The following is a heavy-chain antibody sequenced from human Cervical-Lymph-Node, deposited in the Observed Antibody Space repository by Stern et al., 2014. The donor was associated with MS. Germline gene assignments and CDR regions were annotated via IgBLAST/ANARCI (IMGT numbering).Heavy chain of an antibody. CDR1: GASLSSRNYF. J-gene: IGHJ4*02. Sequence: QLQLQESGPGLVTASGTLSLTCTVSGASLSSRNYFWGWIRQPPGKGLEWVGSVSYSGTTYFNPSLKSRVTISVDKSKSQFPVNVNAVTAADTAIYYCARQNWDDDGPFDYWGQGALVTVSS. D-gene: IGHD1-1*01. CDR2: VSYSGTT. CDR3: ARQNWDDDGPFDY. V-gene: IGHV4-39*01.